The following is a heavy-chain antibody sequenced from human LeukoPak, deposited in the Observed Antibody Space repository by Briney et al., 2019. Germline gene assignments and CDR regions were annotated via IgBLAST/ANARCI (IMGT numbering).Heavy chain of an antibody. J-gene: IGHJ6*03. V-gene: IGHV1-18*01. CDR3: ARSGLVTAISYYYYYMDV. Sequence: ASVKVSCKASGYTFTSYGISWVRQAPGQGLEWMGWISAYNGNTNYAQKFQGRVTMTRDTSISTAYMELSRLRSDDTAVYYCARSGLVTAISYYYYYMDVWGKGTTVTISS. CDR1: GYTFTSYG. D-gene: IGHD2-21*02. CDR2: ISAYNGNT.